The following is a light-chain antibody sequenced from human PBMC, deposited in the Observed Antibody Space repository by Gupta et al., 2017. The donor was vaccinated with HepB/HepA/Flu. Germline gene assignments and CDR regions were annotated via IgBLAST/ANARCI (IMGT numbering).Light chain of an antibody. V-gene: IGLV2-23*01. CDR3: CSYASATTCDVI. CDR1: SHVFGTYNL. CDR2: EGS. Sequence: QSALTQPASVSGSPGQSITIPCAGTSHVFGTYNLVSWYQQHPGKAPKLIIYEGSQRRSGVTNRFSGSKSADTAALTISGLQTEDEGDYFCCSYASATTCDVIFGGGTKLTVL. J-gene: IGLJ2*01.